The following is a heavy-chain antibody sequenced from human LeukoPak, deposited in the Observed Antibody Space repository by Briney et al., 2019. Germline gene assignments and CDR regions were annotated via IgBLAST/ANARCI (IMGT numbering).Heavy chain of an antibody. Sequence: GGSLRLSCAASGFTFSASAMHWVRQASGKGLEWVGRIRSKANNYATAYAASVKGRFTISREDSKNTAYLQMNSLTTEDTAVYYCTRRNKDDSSGYYYDWGQGTLVTVSS. CDR2: IRSKANNYAT. CDR3: TRRNKDDSSGYYYD. J-gene: IGHJ4*02. V-gene: IGHV3-73*01. D-gene: IGHD3-22*01. CDR1: GFTFSASA.